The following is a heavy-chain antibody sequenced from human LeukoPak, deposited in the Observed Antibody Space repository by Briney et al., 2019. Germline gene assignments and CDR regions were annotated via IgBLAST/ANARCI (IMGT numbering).Heavy chain of an antibody. Sequence: LQTLSLTCAVSGDSVSSNSATWNWIRQSPSRGLEWLGRTYYRSKWFNDYAVSVKSRITINPDTSKNQFSLQLNSVTPEDTAVYYCAREWYYYDTRGYYFGSGDAFDIWGQGTMVTVSS. CDR3: AREWYYYDTRGYYFGSGDAFDI. CDR1: GDSVSSNSAT. CDR2: TYYRSKWFN. V-gene: IGHV6-1*01. J-gene: IGHJ3*02. D-gene: IGHD3-22*01.